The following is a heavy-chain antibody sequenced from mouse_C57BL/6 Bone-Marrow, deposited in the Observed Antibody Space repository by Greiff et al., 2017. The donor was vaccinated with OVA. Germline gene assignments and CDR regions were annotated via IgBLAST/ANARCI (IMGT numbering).Heavy chain of an antibody. V-gene: IGHV1-69*01. Sequence: QVQLQQPGAELVMPGASVKLSCKASGYTFTSYWMHWVKQRPGQGLEWIGEIDPSDSYTNYNQKFKGKSTLTVDKSSSTAYMQLGSLTSEDSAVYYCARNYGSSGAWFAYWGQGTLVTVSA. CDR3: ARNYGSSGAWFAY. J-gene: IGHJ3*01. D-gene: IGHD1-1*01. CDR1: GYTFTSYW. CDR2: IDPSDSYT.